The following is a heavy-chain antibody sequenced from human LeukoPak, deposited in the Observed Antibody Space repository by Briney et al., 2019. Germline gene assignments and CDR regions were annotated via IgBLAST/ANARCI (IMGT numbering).Heavy chain of an antibody. CDR3: ARQTTVTTYNWFDP. V-gene: IGHV1-18*04. CDR2: ISAYNGNT. Sequence: ASVEVSCKASGYTFSGYYIHWVRQAPGQGLEWIGWISAYNGNTNYAQKLQGRVTMTTDTSTSTAYMELRSLRSDDTAVYYCARQTTVTTYNWFDPWGQGTLVTVSS. CDR1: GYTFSGYY. J-gene: IGHJ5*02. D-gene: IGHD4-17*01.